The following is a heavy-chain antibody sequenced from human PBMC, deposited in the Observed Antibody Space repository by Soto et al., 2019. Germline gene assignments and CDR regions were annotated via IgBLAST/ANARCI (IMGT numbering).Heavy chain of an antibody. J-gene: IGHJ4*02. Sequence: GGSLRLSCAASGFTFSSYDMHWVRQATGKGLEWVSAIGTAGDTYYPGSVKGRFTISRENAKNSLYLQMNSLRAGDTAVYYCAREGCSGGSCYFDYWGQGTLVTVSS. CDR3: AREGCSGGSCYFDY. V-gene: IGHV3-13*01. D-gene: IGHD2-15*01. CDR1: GFTFSSYD. CDR2: IGTAGDT.